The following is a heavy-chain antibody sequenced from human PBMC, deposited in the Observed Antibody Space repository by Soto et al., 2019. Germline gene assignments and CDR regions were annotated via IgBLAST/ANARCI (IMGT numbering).Heavy chain of an antibody. V-gene: IGHV1-69*13. Sequence: ASVKVSCKASGGTFNNYPITWVRQAPGEGLEWMGGSIPIFGTANYAQKFQGRVTISVDESTSTAYMELSSLRSEDTAVYCCARGRGCSGDDHYYYFDMDVWGQGTTVTVSS. CDR3: ARGRGCSGDDHYYYFDMDV. D-gene: IGHD5-12*01. CDR1: GGTFNNYP. CDR2: SIPIFGTA. J-gene: IGHJ6*02.